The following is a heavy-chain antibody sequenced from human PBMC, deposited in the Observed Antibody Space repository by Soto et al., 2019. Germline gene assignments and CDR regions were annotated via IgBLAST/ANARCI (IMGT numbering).Heavy chain of an antibody. V-gene: IGHV3-23*01. CDR1: GFTFSNYA. D-gene: IGHD2-15*01. CDR2: ISGSGGST. CDR3: VRRSGYCSGDSCPMYFDF. J-gene: IGHJ4*02. Sequence: EVQLLESGGGLVQPGGSLRLSCTASGFTFSNYAMSWVRQAPGKGLEWVSAISGSGGSTSYADSVKGRFTISRDSSINTLSLQMNSLRAEDTAIYFCVRRSGYCSGDSCPMYFDFWGQGTLVTVSS.